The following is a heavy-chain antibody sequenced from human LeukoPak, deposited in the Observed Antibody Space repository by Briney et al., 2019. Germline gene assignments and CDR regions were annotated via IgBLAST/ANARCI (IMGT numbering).Heavy chain of an antibody. CDR3: ASSPLGDYIS. CDR2: ISGSSTTT. V-gene: IGHV3-48*01. Sequence: GGSLRLSXAASGFTFSSYSMNWVRQAPGKGLEWLSYISGSSTTTHYADSVKGRFTISRDNAKNSVYLQMNSLRAEDTAVYHCASSPLGDYISWGQGTLVTVSS. D-gene: IGHD4-17*01. CDR1: GFTFSSYS. J-gene: IGHJ4*02.